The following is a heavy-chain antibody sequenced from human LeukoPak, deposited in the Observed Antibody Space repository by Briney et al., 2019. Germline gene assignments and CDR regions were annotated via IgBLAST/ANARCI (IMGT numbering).Heavy chain of an antibody. J-gene: IGHJ5*02. CDR1: GGTFSSYA. CDR3: ARYYYDRSGSPEGGFDP. Sequence: VASVKVSCKASGGTFSSYAISWVRQAPGQGLEWMRRIIPIFGTANYAQKFQGRVTITTDESASTAYMELSSLRSEDTAVYYCARYYYDRSGSPEGGFDPWGQGTLVTVSS. CDR2: IIPIFGTA. V-gene: IGHV1-69*05. D-gene: IGHD3-22*01.